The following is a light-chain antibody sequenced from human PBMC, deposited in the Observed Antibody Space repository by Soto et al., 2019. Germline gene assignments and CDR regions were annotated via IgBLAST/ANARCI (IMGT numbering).Light chain of an antibody. CDR1: SSDVGGYNY. CDR2: DVS. J-gene: IGLJ1*01. V-gene: IGLV2-11*01. CDR3: CSYAGSYTLYV. Sequence: QSVLTQPRSVSGSPGQSVTISCTGISSDVGGYNYVSWYQQHPGKAPKLMIYDVSKRPSGVPDRFSGSKSGNTASLTISGLQAEAEADYYCCSYAGSYTLYVFGTGTKVTVL.